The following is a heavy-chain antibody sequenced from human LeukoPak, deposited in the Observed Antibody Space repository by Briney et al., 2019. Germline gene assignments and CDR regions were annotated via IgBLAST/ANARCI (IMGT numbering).Heavy chain of an antibody. CDR2: INHSGST. J-gene: IGHJ6*03. V-gene: IGHV4-34*01. CDR1: GGSFSGYY. CDR3: ARALRYYHYMDV. Sequence: KPSETLSLTCAVYGGSFSGYYWSWIRQPPGKGLEWIGEINHSGSTNYNPSLKSRVTISVDTSKNQFSLKLSSVTAADTAVYYCARALRYYHYMDVWGKGTTVTVSS.